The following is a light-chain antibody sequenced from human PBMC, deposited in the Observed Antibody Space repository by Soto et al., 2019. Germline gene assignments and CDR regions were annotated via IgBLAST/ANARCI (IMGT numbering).Light chain of an antibody. CDR2: DAS. V-gene: IGKV3-11*01. J-gene: IGKJ5*01. Sequence: EIVMSHSPSTLSLSPVERATLSCRASQSVSSYLAWYQQKPGQAPRLLIYDASNRATGIPARFSGSGSGTDFTLTISSLEPEDFAVYYCQKRSNWPITFGQGTRLEI. CDR3: QKRSNWPIT. CDR1: QSVSSY.